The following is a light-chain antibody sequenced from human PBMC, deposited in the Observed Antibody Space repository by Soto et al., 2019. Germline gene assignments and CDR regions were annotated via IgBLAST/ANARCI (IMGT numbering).Light chain of an antibody. V-gene: IGKV1-5*03. CDR1: QSISSW. Sequence: DIQMTQSPSTLSASVGDRVTITCRASQSISSWLAWYQQKPGKAPKLLIYKASSLESGVPSRFSGSGSGTEFTLTISNLQPDDFATYYCQQYDNIRVTFGQGTRLEIK. CDR2: KAS. J-gene: IGKJ5*01. CDR3: QQYDNIRVT.